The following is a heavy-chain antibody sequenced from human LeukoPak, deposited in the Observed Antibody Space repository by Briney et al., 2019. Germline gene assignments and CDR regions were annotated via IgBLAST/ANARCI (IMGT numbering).Heavy chain of an antibody. D-gene: IGHD2/OR15-2a*01. V-gene: IGHV3-21*03. J-gene: IGHJ4*02. CDR3: ARDFYDGFALDY. Sequence: SGGSLRLSCAASGFAFNTYSMNWVRQAPGKGLEWVSFIFSSSTYIYYTDSVKGRFTISRDNARNSLYLQMDNLRAEDTGVYYCARDFYDGFALDYWGQGTLVTVSS. CDR1: GFAFNTYS. CDR2: IFSSSTYI.